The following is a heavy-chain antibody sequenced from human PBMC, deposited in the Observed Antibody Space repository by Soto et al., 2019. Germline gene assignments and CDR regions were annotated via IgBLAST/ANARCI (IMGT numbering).Heavy chain of an antibody. V-gene: IGHV3-30*18. Sequence: PGGSLRLSCAASGFTFSSYGMHWVRQAPGKGLEWVAVISYDGSNKYYADSVKGRFTISRDNSKNTLYLQMNSLRAEDTAVYYCAKDSRLLEWLLNPIYYXYXMDVWGQXTTVTVSS. CDR2: ISYDGSNK. CDR3: AKDSRLLEWLLNPIYYXYXMDV. D-gene: IGHD3-3*01. J-gene: IGHJ6*02. CDR1: GFTFSSYG.